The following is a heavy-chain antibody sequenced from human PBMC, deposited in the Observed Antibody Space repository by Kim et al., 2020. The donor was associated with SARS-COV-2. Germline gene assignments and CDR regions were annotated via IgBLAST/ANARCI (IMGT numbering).Heavy chain of an antibody. CDR2: INPNSGGT. CDR3: ARDPSETGGYGMDV. D-gene: IGHD6-6*01. V-gene: IGHV1-2*02. CDR1: GYTFTGYY. Sequence: ASVKVSCKASGYTFTGYYMHWVRQAPGQGLEWMGWINPNSGGTNYAQKFQGRVTMTRDTSISTAYMELSRLRSDDTAVYYCARDPSETGGYGMDVWGQGTTVTVSS. J-gene: IGHJ6*02.